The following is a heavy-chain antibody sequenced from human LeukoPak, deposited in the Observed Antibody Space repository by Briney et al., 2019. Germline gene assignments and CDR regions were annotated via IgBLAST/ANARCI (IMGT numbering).Heavy chain of an antibody. CDR3: TRTNRDWVPSDY. J-gene: IGHJ4*02. D-gene: IGHD2-21*01. CDR2: VAHHGKT. Sequence: KPGGSLRLSCAASGFTFSSYAMHWVRQPPGKGLEWIAEVAHHGKTNYNPSLESRVTVSLDKSKSQFSLNLTSVTAADTAVYFCTRTNRDWVPSDYWGQGTLVTVSS. V-gene: IGHV4-4*01. CDR1: GFTFSSYA.